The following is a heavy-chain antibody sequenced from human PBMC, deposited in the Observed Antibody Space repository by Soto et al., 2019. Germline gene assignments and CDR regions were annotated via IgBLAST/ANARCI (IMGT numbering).Heavy chain of an antibody. CDR2: IYYSGST. D-gene: IGHD2-2*01. V-gene: IGHV4-31*03. CDR1: GGPISSGGYY. Sequence: SETLSLTCTVSGGPISSGGYYWSWIRQHPGKGLEWIGYIYYSGSTYYNPSLKSRVTISVDTSKNQFSLKLSSVTAADTAVYYCARDTKGDYYYYGMDVWGQGTTVTVSS. CDR3: ARDTKGDYYYYGMDV. J-gene: IGHJ6*02.